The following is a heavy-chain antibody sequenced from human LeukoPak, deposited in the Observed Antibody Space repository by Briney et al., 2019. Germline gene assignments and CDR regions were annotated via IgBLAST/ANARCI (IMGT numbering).Heavy chain of an antibody. V-gene: IGHV3-30*02. J-gene: IGHJ4*02. CDR3: AKSGARDSSGYYRPPGTPDY. CDR1: GFTFSSYG. D-gene: IGHD3-22*01. CDR2: IRYDGSNK. Sequence: LSGGSLRLSCAASGFTFSSYGMHWVRQAPGKGLEWVAFIRYDGSNKYYADSVKGRFTISRDNSKNTLYLQMNSLRAEDTAVYYCAKSGARDSSGYYRPPGTPDYWGQGTLVTVSS.